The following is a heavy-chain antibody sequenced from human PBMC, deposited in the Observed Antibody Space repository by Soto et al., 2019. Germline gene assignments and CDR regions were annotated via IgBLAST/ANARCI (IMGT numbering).Heavy chain of an antibody. CDR2: INPNSGGT. Sequence: GASVKVSCKASGYTFTGYYMHWVRQAPGQGIEWIGWINPNSGGTNYAQKFQGWVTMTRDTSISTAYMELSRLRSGDTAVYYCAREKNGVVVIPEERLQYGMDVWGQGTTVTVSS. D-gene: IGHD3-22*01. J-gene: IGHJ6*02. V-gene: IGHV1-2*04. CDR1: GYTFTGYY. CDR3: AREKNGVVVIPEERLQYGMDV.